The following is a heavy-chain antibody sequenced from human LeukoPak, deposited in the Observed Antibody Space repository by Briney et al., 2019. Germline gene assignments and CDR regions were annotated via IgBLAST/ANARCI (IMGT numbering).Heavy chain of an antibody. CDR2: IYYSGST. Sequence: PSETLSLTCTVSSGSISSYYWSWIRQPPGKGLEWIGYIYYSGSTNYNPSLKRRVTISVDTSKNQFSLKLSSVTAADTAVYYCARLSFQAAAFDYWGQGTLVTVSS. D-gene: IGHD6-13*01. V-gene: IGHV4-59*08. CDR1: SGSISSYY. J-gene: IGHJ4*02. CDR3: ARLSFQAAAFDY.